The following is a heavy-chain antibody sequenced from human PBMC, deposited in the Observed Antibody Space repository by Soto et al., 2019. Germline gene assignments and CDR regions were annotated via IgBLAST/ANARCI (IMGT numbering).Heavy chain of an antibody. D-gene: IGHD1-26*01. Sequence: GASVKVSCKASGGTFSSYAISWVRQAPGQGLEWMGGIIPIFGTANYAQKFQGRVTITADESTSTAYMELSSLRSEDTAVYYCARDRYSGSYVFFYWGQGTLVTVSS. V-gene: IGHV1-69*13. J-gene: IGHJ4*02. CDR2: IIPIFGTA. CDR1: GGTFSSYA. CDR3: ARDRYSGSYVFFY.